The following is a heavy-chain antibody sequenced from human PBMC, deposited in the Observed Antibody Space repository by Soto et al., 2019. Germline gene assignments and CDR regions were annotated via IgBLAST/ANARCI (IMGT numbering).Heavy chain of an antibody. CDR1: GYTFTTYA. Sequence: VQSGAEVKNPGASVKVSCKTSGYTFTTYAMHWVRQAPGQGLEWMGRINADNGDTTFSQKFQGRVTIVRDTSASTVYRELSSLRSEDTAVYYCAGLWNGHYLGAFDIWGQGTMVVVSS. CDR2: INADNGDT. V-gene: IGHV1-3*01. D-gene: IGHD1-1*01. J-gene: IGHJ3*02. CDR3: AGLWNGHYLGAFDI.